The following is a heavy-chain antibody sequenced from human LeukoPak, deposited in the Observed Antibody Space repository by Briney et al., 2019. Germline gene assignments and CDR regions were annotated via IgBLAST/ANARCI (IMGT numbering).Heavy chain of an antibody. J-gene: IGHJ4*02. CDR2: INTNTGNP. Sequence: ASVKVSCKASGYTFTSYAMNWVRQAPGQGLEWMGWINTNTGNPTYAQGFTGRFVFSLDTSVSTAYLQISSLKAEDTAVYYCARDPEDSSSWSRWPFDYWGQGTLVTVSS. CDR1: GYTFTSYA. CDR3: ARDPEDSSSWSRWPFDY. D-gene: IGHD6-13*01. V-gene: IGHV7-4-1*02.